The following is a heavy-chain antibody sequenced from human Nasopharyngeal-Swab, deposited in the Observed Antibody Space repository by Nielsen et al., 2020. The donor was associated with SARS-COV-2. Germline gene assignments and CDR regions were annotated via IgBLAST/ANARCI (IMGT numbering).Heavy chain of an antibody. CDR2: LYSGGST. V-gene: IGHV3-53*04. D-gene: IGHD3-22*01. J-gene: IGHJ3*02. CDR3: ARGGVGYYDSSGPRDDTFDI. Sequence: VRQAPGKGLEWVSILYSGGSTYYADSVKGRFTISRHNSKNTLYLQMNSLRAEDTAVYCCARGGVGYYDSSGPRDDTFDIWGQGTMVTVSS.